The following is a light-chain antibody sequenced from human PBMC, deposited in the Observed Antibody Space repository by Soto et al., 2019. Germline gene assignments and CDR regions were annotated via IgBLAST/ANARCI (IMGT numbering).Light chain of an antibody. Sequence: DIQMTQSPSTLSASVGDRVTITCRASQSISSWLAWYQQKPGKAPKLLIYKASSLESGVPSRFSGSGSGTEFTLTISSLQPDDFATYYSQQYKSYPWTFGQGTKVEIK. V-gene: IGKV1-5*03. CDR2: KAS. J-gene: IGKJ1*01. CDR3: QQYKSYPWT. CDR1: QSISSW.